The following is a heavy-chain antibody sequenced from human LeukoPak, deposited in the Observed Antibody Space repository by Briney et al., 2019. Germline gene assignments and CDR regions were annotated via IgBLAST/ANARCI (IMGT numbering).Heavy chain of an antibody. CDR1: GYTFTSYA. CDR2: INAGNGNT. Sequence: ASVKVSCKASGYTFTSYAMHWVRQAPGQRLEWMGWINAGNGNTKYSQKFQGRVTITRDTSASTAYMELSSLRSEDTAVYYCARITKRYCSSTSCQGPDYWGQGTLVTVSS. V-gene: IGHV1-3*01. D-gene: IGHD2-2*01. J-gene: IGHJ4*02. CDR3: ARITKRYCSSTSCQGPDY.